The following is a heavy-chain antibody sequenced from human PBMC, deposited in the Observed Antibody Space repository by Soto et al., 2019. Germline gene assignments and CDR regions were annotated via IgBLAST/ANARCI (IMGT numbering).Heavy chain of an antibody. Sequence: GASVKVSCKASGYTFTSYAMHWGRQAPGQRLEWMGWINAGNGNTKYSQKFQGRVTITRDTSASTAYMELSSLRSEDTAVYYCARDLLLLGYYYYYGMDVWGQGTTVTVSS. V-gene: IGHV1-3*01. D-gene: IGHD7-27*01. CDR1: GYTFTSYA. J-gene: IGHJ6*02. CDR2: INAGNGNT. CDR3: ARDLLLLGYYYYYGMDV.